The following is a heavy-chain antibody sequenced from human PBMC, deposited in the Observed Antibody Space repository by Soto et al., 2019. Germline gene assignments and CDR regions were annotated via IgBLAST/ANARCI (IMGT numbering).Heavy chain of an antibody. J-gene: IGHJ4*02. CDR1: GFSFSSYE. CDR2: ISSSGSTI. D-gene: IGHD4-17*01. V-gene: IGHV3-48*03. CDR3: ARALRQLGYFDY. Sequence: EVQLVESGGGLVQPGGSLRLSCAASGFSFSSYEMNWVRQAPGKGLEWVSYISSSGSTIYYADSVKGRFTISRDNAKNSLYLQMNSLRAEDTAVYYCARALRQLGYFDYWGQGTLVTVSS.